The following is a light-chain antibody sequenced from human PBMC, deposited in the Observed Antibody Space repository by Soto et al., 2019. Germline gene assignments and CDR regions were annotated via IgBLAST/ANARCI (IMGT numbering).Light chain of an antibody. V-gene: IGKV1-5*01. J-gene: IGKJ1*01. CDR1: QSISSW. CDR3: QQYNSYSWT. Sequence: DIQMTQSPATLSASVGDRVTITCRASQSISSWLAWYQQKPGKAPKLLIYDASSLESGVPLRFSGNGSETQFTLTISSLQPDDFATYYCQQYNSYSWTFGQGTKVDIK. CDR2: DAS.